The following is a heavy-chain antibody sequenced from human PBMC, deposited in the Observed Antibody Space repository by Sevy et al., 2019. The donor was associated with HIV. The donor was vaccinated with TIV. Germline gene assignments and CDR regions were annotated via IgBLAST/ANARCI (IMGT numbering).Heavy chain of an antibody. Sequence: SETLSLTCTVSGGSISSYYWSWIRQSPGKGLEWIGYIYYSGSTNYNPSLKSRVTISVDTSKNQFSLKLSSVTAADTAVYYCASGGYYDSSGYSLGYWGQGTLVTVSS. V-gene: IGHV4-59*01. CDR3: ASGGYYDSSGYSLGY. D-gene: IGHD3-22*01. CDR1: GGSISSYY. J-gene: IGHJ4*02. CDR2: IYYSGST.